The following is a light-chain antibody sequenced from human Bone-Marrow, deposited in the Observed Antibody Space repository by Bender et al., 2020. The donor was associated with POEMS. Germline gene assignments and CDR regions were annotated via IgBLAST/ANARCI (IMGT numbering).Light chain of an antibody. CDR2: SSH. V-gene: IGLV1-44*01. J-gene: IGLJ1*01. Sequence: QSVLTQPPSASGTPGKRVTISCSGGSANIGAHAVNWYQPLPGTAPKLLIYSSHRRPSEVPDRFSGSRSGTSASLAISGLQSEDEADYYCTSYTTNNIYVFASGTKVTVL. CDR1: SANIGAHA. CDR3: TSYTTNNIYV.